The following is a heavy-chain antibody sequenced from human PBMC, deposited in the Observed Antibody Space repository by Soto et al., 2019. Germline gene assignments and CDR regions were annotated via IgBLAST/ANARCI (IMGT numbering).Heavy chain of an antibody. CDR2: INSDGSST. Sequence: GGSLRLSCAASGFTFSSYWMHWVRQAPGKGLVWVSRINSDGSSTSYADSVKGRFTISRDNAKNTLYLQMNSLRAEDTAVYYCARDRERYCSGGSCYAVWFDPWGQGTLVTVSS. CDR1: GFTFSSYW. J-gene: IGHJ5*02. V-gene: IGHV3-74*01. CDR3: ARDRERYCSGGSCYAVWFDP. D-gene: IGHD2-15*01.